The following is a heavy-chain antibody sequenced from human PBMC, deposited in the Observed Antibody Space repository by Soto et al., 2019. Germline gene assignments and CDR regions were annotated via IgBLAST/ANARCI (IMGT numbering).Heavy chain of an antibody. CDR3: ARESAAGNYYNYGMDV. Sequence: SQPLSLTSSVSGGSVSSCGYYLSWNQKHPGKGLEWIGYFSYSGSTYYNPSLKSRVTIPVDTSKNQFCLKLSSVTAADTAVYYCARESAAGNYYNYGMDVWGQGTTVTVSS. J-gene: IGHJ6*02. CDR2: FSYSGST. V-gene: IGHV4-31*03. D-gene: IGHD6-13*01. CDR1: GGSVSSCGYY.